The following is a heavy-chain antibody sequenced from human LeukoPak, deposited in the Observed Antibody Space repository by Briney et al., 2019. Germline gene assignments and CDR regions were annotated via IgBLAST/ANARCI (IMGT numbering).Heavy chain of an antibody. Sequence: GGSLRLSCVVSGFTFSGSDMYWVRQASGKGLEWVGHIRSKANSYATAYAASVKGSFTISRDDSKNTAYLQMNSLKSEDTAVYYCSRLVVVPNWYFDPWGRGTPVTVSS. CDR3: SRLVVVPNWYFDP. CDR2: IRSKANSYAT. V-gene: IGHV3-73*01. D-gene: IGHD2-21*01. J-gene: IGHJ2*01. CDR1: GFTFSGSD.